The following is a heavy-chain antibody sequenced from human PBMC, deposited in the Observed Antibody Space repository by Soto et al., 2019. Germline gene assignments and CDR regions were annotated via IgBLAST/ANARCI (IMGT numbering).Heavy chain of an antibody. CDR2: ISSSGSTI. D-gene: IGHD3-3*01. CDR1: GFTFSDYY. CDR3: ARCSSWYYNFWRGYYEFDY. Sequence: GGSLRLSCAASGFTFSDYYMSWIRQAPGKGLEWVSYISSSGSTIYYADSVKGRFTISRDNAKNSLYLQMNSLRAEDTAVYYCARCSSWYYNFWRGYYEFDYRGQGTLVTVSS. J-gene: IGHJ4*02. V-gene: IGHV3-11*01.